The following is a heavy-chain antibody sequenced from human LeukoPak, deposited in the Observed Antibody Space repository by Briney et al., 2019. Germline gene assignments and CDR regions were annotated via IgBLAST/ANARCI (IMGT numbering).Heavy chain of an antibody. Sequence: GGSLRFSCVASGFTFSNYWMTWFGQTPGKGLVWVGNINQDGSEKYYLDSVRGRFTISRDNAKKSLYLQMDSLGPEDTAVYYCARENCGGGSCYSLDLWGRGTLVTVTS. CDR1: GFTFSNYW. CDR3: ARENCGGGSCYSLDL. J-gene: IGHJ2*01. CDR2: INQDGSEK. V-gene: IGHV3-7*01. D-gene: IGHD2-15*01.